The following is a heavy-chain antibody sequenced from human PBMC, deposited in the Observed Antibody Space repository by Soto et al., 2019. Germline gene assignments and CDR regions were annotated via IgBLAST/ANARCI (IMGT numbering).Heavy chain of an antibody. CDR3: ARDCSGATCFPGMDV. CDR1: GFSLNDYT. J-gene: IGHJ6*02. CDR2: ISGSGYI. D-gene: IGHD2-15*01. Sequence: PGGSLRLSCAASGFSLNDYTLNWVRRAPGKGLEWVSSISGSGYISYADSLRGRVTISRDNAKKSLYLQIISLRAEDAAVYYCARDCSGATCFPGMDVWGLGTKVTVSS. V-gene: IGHV3-21*01.